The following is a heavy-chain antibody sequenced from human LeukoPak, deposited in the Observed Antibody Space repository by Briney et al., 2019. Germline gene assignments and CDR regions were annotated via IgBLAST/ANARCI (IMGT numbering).Heavy chain of an antibody. J-gene: IGHJ4*02. D-gene: IGHD2-21*01. V-gene: IGHV3-74*01. CDR1: GFTFSSYW. CDR3: ANSLL. Sequence: GGSLRLSCAASGFTFSSYWMHWVRQDPRKGLVWVSRINGDGRNINYADSVRGRFTISRDNAKNTLYPQMNTLRVEDTAVYYCANSLLGGQGTLVTVSS. CDR2: INGDGRNI.